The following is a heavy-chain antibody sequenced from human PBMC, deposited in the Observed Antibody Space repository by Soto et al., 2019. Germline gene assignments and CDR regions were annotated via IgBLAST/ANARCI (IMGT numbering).Heavy chain of an antibody. V-gene: IGHV3-23*01. D-gene: IGHD6-19*01. J-gene: IGHJ4*02. CDR1: GFTFSSYA. CDR2: ISGSGGST. CDR3: ARRSSGWYFYY. Sequence: EVQLLESGGGLVQPGGSLRLSCAASGFTFSSYARSWVRQAAGKGLEWVSAISGSGGSTYYADSVKGRFTISRDNSKNTLYLQMNSLRAEDTAVHYCARRSSGWYFYYLGQGTLVTVSS.